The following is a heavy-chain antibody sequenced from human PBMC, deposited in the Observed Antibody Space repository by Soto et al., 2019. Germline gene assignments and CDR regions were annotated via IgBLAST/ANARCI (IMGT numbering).Heavy chain of an antibody. CDR1: GFTFDDYA. CDR3: AKDVCRGSIPTCYTRFDL. Sequence: PGRYLRLSCAASGFTFDDYAIHWVRQAPGKGLEWVSLISWNGGRTYYADSVRGRFIVSRDSSKNSVYLQMSSLRVEDTALYYCAKDVCRGSIPTCYTRFDL. CDR2: ISWNGGRT. D-gene: IGHD2-2*02. V-gene: IGHV3-43D*04. J-gene: IGHJ2*01.